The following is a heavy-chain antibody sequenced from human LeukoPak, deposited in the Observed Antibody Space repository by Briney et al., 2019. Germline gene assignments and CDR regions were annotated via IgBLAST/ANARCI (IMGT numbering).Heavy chain of an antibody. D-gene: IGHD4/OR15-4a*01. Sequence: SETLSLTCTVSGGSISSYYWGWIRQPPGKGLEWIGSIYYSGSTYYNPSLKSRVTISVDTSKNQFSLKLSSVTAADTAVYYCAREREVLVSHYFDYWGQGTLVTVSS. V-gene: IGHV4-39*07. CDR2: IYYSGST. CDR1: GGSISSYY. J-gene: IGHJ4*02. CDR3: AREREVLVSHYFDY.